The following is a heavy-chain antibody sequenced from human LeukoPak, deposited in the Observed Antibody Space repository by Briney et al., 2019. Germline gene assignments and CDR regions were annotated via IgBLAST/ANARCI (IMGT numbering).Heavy chain of an antibody. CDR1: GFIFSNSA. Sequence: GGSLRLSCAASGFIFSNSAMNWVRQAPGKGLEWVSSINNDGSYMYYAGSVKGRFTISRDNSKNTLYLQMTSLRAEDTAVYSCAKTGFQWGDYYYYMDVWGEGTTVTVSS. CDR3: AKTGFQWGDYYYYMDV. D-gene: IGHD1-14*01. V-gene: IGHV3-21*01. J-gene: IGHJ6*03. CDR2: INNDGSYM.